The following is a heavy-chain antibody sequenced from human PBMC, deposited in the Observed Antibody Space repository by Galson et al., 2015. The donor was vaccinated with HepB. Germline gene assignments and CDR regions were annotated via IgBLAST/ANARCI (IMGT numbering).Heavy chain of an antibody. Sequence: SPRLSCAANGFTVSTNSMGRGPQVPARGLEWVSVICSGGGTYYADSVKGRFTISRHNSKNTLYLQMNSLRSEDSAVYYGASDVDLSRSGGKGDYGMDVWGQGTTVTVSS. D-gene: IGHD6-19*01. CDR1: GFTVSTNS. J-gene: IGHJ6*02. V-gene: IGHV3-53*04. CDR2: ICSGGGT. CDR3: ASDVDLSRSGGKGDYGMDV.